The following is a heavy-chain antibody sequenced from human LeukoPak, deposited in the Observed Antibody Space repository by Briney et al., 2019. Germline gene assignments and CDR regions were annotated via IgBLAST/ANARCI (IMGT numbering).Heavy chain of an antibody. CDR1: GDSLSSYY. J-gene: IGHJ3*02. CDR3: ARPNSHFLGNAAFDI. V-gene: IGHV4-59*08. D-gene: IGHD2-8*01. Sequence: PSETLSLTCTVSGDSLSSYYWTWIRQPPGKGLEWIGYVYYSEMTNYNPSLESRVTISVDTSKNQFSLRLTSVTAADTAIYYCARPNSHFLGNAAFDIWGQGTTVTVSS. CDR2: VYYSEMT.